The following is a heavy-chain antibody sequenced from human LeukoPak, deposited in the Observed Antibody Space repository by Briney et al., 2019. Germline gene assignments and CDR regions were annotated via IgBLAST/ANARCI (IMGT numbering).Heavy chain of an antibody. V-gene: IGHV4-34*01. J-gene: IGHJ4*02. CDR2: INHSGST. CDR3: ARYLPPYSSSWYSYYFDY. CDR1: GGSFSGYY. Sequence: SETLSLTCAVYGGSFSGYYWSWIRQPPGKGLEWIGEINHSGSTNYNPSLKSRVTISVDTSNNQFSLKLSSVTAADTAVYYCARYLPPYSSSWYSYYFDYWGQGTLVTVSS. D-gene: IGHD6-13*01.